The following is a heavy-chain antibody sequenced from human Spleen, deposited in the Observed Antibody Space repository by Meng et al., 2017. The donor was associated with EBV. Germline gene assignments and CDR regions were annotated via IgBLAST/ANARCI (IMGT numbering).Heavy chain of an antibody. CDR2: IFHSGTT. CDR3: AGRSSGGQLLLLAFDI. V-gene: IGHV4-4*02. J-gene: IGHJ3*02. D-gene: IGHD2-15*01. CDR1: GGSPTSSNW. Sequence: VPLEASGPAQVAPSGTPSLTCPFSGGSPTSSNWCSWVRQAPEKGLEWIGEIFHSGTTNYNPSLKSRVTISVDKSRNQFSLKLTSVTAADTAVYYCAGRSSGGQLLLLAFDIWGQGTMVTVSS.